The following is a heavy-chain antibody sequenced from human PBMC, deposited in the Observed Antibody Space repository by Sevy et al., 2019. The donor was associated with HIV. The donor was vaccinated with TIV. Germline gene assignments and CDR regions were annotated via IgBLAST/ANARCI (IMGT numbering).Heavy chain of an antibody. J-gene: IGHJ6*03. CDR1: GGSISSYY. D-gene: IGHD2-2*01. CDR3: ARARYCSSTSCRYYYYYYMDV. CDR2: IYYSGST. V-gene: IGHV4-59*01. Sequence: SETLSLTCTVSGGSISSYYWSWIRQPPGKGLEWIGYIYYSGSTNYNPSLKSRVTISVDTSKNQFSLKLSSVTAAETAVYYCARARYCSSTSCRYYYYYYMDVWGKGTTVTVSS.